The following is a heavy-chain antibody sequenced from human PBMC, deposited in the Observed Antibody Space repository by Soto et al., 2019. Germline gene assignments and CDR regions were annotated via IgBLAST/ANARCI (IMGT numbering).Heavy chain of an antibody. Sequence: PGGSLRLSCAASGVNVNSDYMNWVRKTPGKGLEWVASIYSGETTYYADSVRGRFTISSDKSKNTLYFQLSSLRIEDTAVYYCTRDGRGLGRLSLFEYWGQGVLVTVSS. CDR1: GVNVNSDY. CDR2: IYSGETT. V-gene: IGHV3-53*01. CDR3: TRDGRGLGRLSLFEY. D-gene: IGHD2-21*02. J-gene: IGHJ4*02.